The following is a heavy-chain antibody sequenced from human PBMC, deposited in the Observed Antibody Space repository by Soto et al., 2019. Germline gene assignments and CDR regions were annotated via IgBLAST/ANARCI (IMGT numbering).Heavy chain of an antibody. CDR3: ARGSYDSSGFDAFDI. Sequence: GAPLRRSCAACGFTFSSYGMQGGRQAPGKGLEWVAVIWYDGSNKYYADSVKGRFTISRDNSKNTLYLQMNSLRAEDTAVYYCARGSYDSSGFDAFDIWGQGTMVTVS. D-gene: IGHD3-22*01. V-gene: IGHV3-33*01. CDR1: GFTFSSYG. CDR2: IWYDGSNK. J-gene: IGHJ3*02.